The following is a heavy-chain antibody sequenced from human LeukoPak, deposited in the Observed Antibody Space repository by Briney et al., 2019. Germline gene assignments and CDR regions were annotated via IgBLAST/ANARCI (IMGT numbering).Heavy chain of an antibody. J-gene: IGHJ4*02. D-gene: IGHD6-19*01. CDR1: GFTFSGFG. CDR3: AKDVSAYSSGWYLGNDY. CDR2: ISYDGSNK. Sequence: GGSLRLSCVASGFTFSGFGMHWVRQAPGKGLEWVAVISYDGSNKYYADSVKGRFTISRDNSKNTLYLQMNSLRAEDTAVYYCAKDVSAYSSGWYLGNDYWGQGTLVTVSS. V-gene: IGHV3-30*18.